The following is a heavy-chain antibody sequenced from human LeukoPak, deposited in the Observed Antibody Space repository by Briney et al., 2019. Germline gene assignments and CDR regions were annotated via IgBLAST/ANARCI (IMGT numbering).Heavy chain of an antibody. V-gene: IGHV4-34*01. J-gene: IGHJ4*02. Sequence: SETLSLTCAVYGGSFSGYYWSWIRQPPGKGLEWIGEINHSGSTNYNPSLKSRVTISLDRSKRKFSLKLTSVTAADTAVYFCARGAEYYAIWRGYAGYSDYWGQGISVTVSS. CDR1: GGSFSGYY. CDR3: ARGAEYYAIWRGYAGYSDY. CDR2: INHSGST. D-gene: IGHD3-3*01.